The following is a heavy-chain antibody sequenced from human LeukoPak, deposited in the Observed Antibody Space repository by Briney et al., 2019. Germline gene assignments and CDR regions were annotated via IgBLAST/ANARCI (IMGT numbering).Heavy chain of an antibody. J-gene: IGHJ4*02. V-gene: IGHV1-2*02. CDR1: GYTFTDYY. CDR2: INVNRGGT. CDR3: ARRYCSSTSCYYFDY. Sequence: ASVRVSCKASGYTFTDYYMHWVRRAPGQGLEWMGWINVNRGGTNYAQRFQGRVTMTRDTSITTAYMELSRLESDDTAVYYCARRYCSSTSCYYFDYWGQGTLVTVSS. D-gene: IGHD2-2*01.